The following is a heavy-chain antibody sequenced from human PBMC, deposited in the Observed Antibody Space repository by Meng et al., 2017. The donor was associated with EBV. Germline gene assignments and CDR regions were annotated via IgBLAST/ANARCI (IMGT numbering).Heavy chain of an antibody. CDR3: ARLCENKRLLAGFDY. V-gene: IGHV1-69*01. J-gene: IGHJ4*02. CDR1: GGSFSSHG. D-gene: IGHD6-19*01. Sequence: QVQLVQSGAEXXXXXSXVRXSXXAYGGSFSSHGIAWVRQAPGEGPEWMGGIIPILGTTNYAQKFQGRLTIVADASTTTAYMELNSLRSEDTAVYFCARLCENKRLLAGFDYWGQGTLVTVSS. CDR2: IIPILGTT.